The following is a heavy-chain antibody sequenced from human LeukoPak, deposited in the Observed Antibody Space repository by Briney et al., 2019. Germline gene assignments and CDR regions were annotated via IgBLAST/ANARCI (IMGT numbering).Heavy chain of an antibody. Sequence: SETLSLTCTVSGGSISSHYWSWIRQPPGKGLEWIGYIYYSGSTNYNPSLKSRVTISVDTSKNQFSLKLSSVTAADTAVYYCARGYGLLWFGELSGGYFDYWGQGTLVTVSS. J-gene: IGHJ4*02. CDR1: GGSISSHY. D-gene: IGHD3-10*01. CDR2: IYYSGST. CDR3: ARGYGLLWFGELSGGYFDY. V-gene: IGHV4-59*11.